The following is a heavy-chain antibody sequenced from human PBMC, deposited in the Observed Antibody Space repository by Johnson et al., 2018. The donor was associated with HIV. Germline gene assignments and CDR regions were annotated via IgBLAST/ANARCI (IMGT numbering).Heavy chain of an antibody. Sequence: QVHLVESGGGLVQPGGSLRLSCAASGFTFSSYAMHWVRQAPGKGLEWVAVISYDGSNKFYADSVKGRFTISRDNSKNTLYLQMNSLRHEDTAVYYCARDQGELRRTHAFDIWGRGTIVTVSS. D-gene: IGHD1-14*01. CDR3: ARDQGELRRTHAFDI. CDR2: ISYDGSNK. J-gene: IGHJ3*02. V-gene: IGHV3-30*04. CDR1: GFTFSSYA.